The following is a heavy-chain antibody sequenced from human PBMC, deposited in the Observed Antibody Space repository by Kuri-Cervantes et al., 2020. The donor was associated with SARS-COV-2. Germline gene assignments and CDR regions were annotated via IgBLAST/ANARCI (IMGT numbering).Heavy chain of an antibody. D-gene: IGHD3-3*01. Sequence: ASVKVSCKASGYTFTGYYVHWIRQAPGEGLEWMGWINPKSGGTNYAQKFQGWVTMTRETSISTAYMELSRLRSDDTAVYYCARGPAITIVGVLRGRENWFDPWGQGTLVTVSS. CDR3: ARGPAITIVGVLRGRENWFDP. CDR1: GYTFTGYY. V-gene: IGHV1-2*04. J-gene: IGHJ5*02. CDR2: INPKSGGT.